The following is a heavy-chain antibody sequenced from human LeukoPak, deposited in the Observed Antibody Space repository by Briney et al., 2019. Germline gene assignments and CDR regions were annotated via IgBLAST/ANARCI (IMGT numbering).Heavy chain of an antibody. CDR2: IYTSGST. D-gene: IGHD3-22*01. J-gene: IGHJ3*02. CDR1: GGSLSSGSFY. CDR3: AREWRYYYDSSGYTSVGAFDI. V-gene: IGHV4-61*02. Sequence: SVTLSLTCTVSGGSLSSGSFYWSWIRPAAGGGLEWIGRIYTSGSTNYNPYLKSRVTISVDTSKNQSSLKLSSVTAADTAVYYCAREWRYYYDSSGYTSVGAFDIWGQGTMVTVSS.